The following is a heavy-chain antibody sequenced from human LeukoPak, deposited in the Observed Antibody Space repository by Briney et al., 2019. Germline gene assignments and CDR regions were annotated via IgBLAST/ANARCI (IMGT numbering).Heavy chain of an antibody. J-gene: IGHJ6*02. CDR2: ISSSSSTI. CDR1: GFTFSSYS. V-gene: IGHV3-48*02. CDR3: ARDLKSYDFWSAYGMDV. Sequence: GGSLRLSCAASGFTFSSYSMNWVRQAPGRGLEWVSYISSSSSTIYYADSVKGRFTISRDNAKNSLYLQMNSLRDEDTAVYYCARDLKSYDFWSAYGMDVWGQGTTVTVSS. D-gene: IGHD3-3*01.